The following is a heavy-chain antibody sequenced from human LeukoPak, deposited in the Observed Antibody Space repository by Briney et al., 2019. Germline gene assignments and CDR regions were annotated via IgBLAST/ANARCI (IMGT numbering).Heavy chain of an antibody. V-gene: IGHV3-66*01. D-gene: IGHD5-18*01. J-gene: IGHJ4*02. CDR2: IYGGGSP. Sequence: GGSLRLSCAASGFTVSSNYMSWVRQAPGKGLEWVSAIYGGGSPYYAESVKRRFTISRDNSKNTLYLQRNSLRAEDTAVYYCARDLNTARFDYWGQGTLVTVSS. CDR3: ARDLNTARFDY. CDR1: GFTVSSNY.